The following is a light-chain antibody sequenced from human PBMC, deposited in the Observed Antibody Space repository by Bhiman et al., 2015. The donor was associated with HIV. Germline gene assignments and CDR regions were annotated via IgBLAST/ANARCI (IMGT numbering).Light chain of an antibody. CDR2: FDT. CDR3: QVWDTTSDHLWV. CDR1: NIGSKN. J-gene: IGLJ3*02. V-gene: IGLV3-21*04. Sequence: SYVLTQPPSVSVAPGKTATITCGGNNIGSKNVHWYQQKPGRAPVLVIYFDTDRPSGIPERFSGSNSGNAATLTISRVEAGDEAEYYCQVWDTTSDHLWVFGGGTKLTVL.